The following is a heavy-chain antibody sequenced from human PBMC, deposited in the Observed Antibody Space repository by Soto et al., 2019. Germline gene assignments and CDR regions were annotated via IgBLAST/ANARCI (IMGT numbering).Heavy chain of an antibody. D-gene: IGHD6-13*01. CDR3: AKGAGVGAPGRFFDD. CDR2: VTESGANR. J-gene: IGHJ4*02. CDR1: GFTFRNFA. Sequence: EVQLLESGGGLVQPGGSLRLSCGASGFTFRNFAMTWVRQAPGKGLEWVSTVTESGANRHYSDSVKGRFSISRDNDKRMQFLQMNSLRPEDTAVYYCAKGAGVGAPGRFFDDWGQGALVTVSS. V-gene: IGHV3-23*01.